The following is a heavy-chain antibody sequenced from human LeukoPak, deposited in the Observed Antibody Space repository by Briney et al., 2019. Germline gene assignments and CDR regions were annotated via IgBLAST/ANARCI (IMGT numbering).Heavy chain of an antibody. Sequence: ASVKVSCKASGGTFSSYAISWVRQAPGQGLEWMGGIIPIFGTANYAQKFQGRGTITADESTSTAYMELSSLRSEDTAVYYCAXRVPTRAXFYXXYXDVWGK. CDR1: GGTFSSYA. J-gene: IGHJ6*03. CDR3: AXRVPTRAXFYXXYXDV. D-gene: IGHD3-10*01. CDR2: IIPIFGTA. V-gene: IGHV1-69*13.